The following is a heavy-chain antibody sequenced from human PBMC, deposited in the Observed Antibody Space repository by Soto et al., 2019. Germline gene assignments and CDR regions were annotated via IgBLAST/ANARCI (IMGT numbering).Heavy chain of an antibody. V-gene: IGHV1-69*13. CDR3: ARGLDYGDYSPLDY. CDR1: GGTFSSYA. CDR2: IIPIFGTA. J-gene: IGHJ4*02. Sequence: ASVKVSCKASGGTFSSYAISWVRQAPGQGLEWMGGIIPIFGTANYAQKFQGRVTITADESTSTAYMELSSLRSEDTAVYYCARGLDYGDYSPLDYWGQGTLVTVSS. D-gene: IGHD4-17*01.